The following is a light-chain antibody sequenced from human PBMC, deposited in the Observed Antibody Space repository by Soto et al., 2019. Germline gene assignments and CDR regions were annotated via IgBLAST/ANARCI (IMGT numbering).Light chain of an antibody. V-gene: IGLV2-14*03. CDR3: SSYRTSNTRQIV. J-gene: IGLJ1*01. Sequence: QSMLTQPASVSGSPGQSITISCTGTSSDVGSYNYVSWYQHHPGKAPKLMIYDVSNRPSGVSNRFSGSKSGNTASLSISGLQPEDEADYYCSSYRTSNTRQIVCGTGTKVTVL. CDR2: DVS. CDR1: SSDVGSYNY.